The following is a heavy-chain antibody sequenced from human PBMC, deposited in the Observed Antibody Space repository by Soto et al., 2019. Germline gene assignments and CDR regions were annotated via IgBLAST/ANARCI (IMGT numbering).Heavy chain of an antibody. D-gene: IGHD2-15*01. V-gene: IGHV3-23*01. CDR1: GFTFSSYA. CDR2: ISGSGGST. Sequence: PGGSLRLSCAASGFTFSSYAMSWVRQAPGKGLEWVSAISGSGGSTYYADSVKGRFTISRDNSKNTLCLQVNSLRAEDTAVYYCAKVGYCSGGSCSDAFDIWGQGTMVTVSS. CDR3: AKVGYCSGGSCSDAFDI. J-gene: IGHJ3*02.